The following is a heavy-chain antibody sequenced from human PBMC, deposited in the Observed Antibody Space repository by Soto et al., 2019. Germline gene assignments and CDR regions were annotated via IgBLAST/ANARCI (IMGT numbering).Heavy chain of an antibody. CDR2: IYHGGST. Sequence: QVQLQESGPGLVKPSGTLSLTCAVSGGSISSSNWWSWVRQPPGKGLEWIGEIYHGGSTEYNPSLKRRATISVDKSKNQFSLTLTSVTAADTAVYYCARARIAVADTAGFDCWGQGTLVTVSS. J-gene: IGHJ4*02. CDR3: ARARIAVADTAGFDC. CDR1: GGSISSSNW. V-gene: IGHV4-4*02. D-gene: IGHD6-19*01.